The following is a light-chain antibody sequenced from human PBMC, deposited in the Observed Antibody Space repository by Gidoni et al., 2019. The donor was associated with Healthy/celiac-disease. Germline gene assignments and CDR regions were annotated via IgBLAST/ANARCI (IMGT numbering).Light chain of an antibody. J-gene: IGKJ4*01. Sequence: DIVLTQSPGTLSLSPGERATLSCRASQSVSSSYLAWYQQKPGQAPRLLIYCASSRSTGIPDRFSGSGSGTDFTLTISRLEPEDLAVYYCQQYGSSPLLTFGGGTKVEIK. V-gene: IGKV3-20*01. CDR1: QSVSSSY. CDR2: CAS. CDR3: QQYGSSPLLT.